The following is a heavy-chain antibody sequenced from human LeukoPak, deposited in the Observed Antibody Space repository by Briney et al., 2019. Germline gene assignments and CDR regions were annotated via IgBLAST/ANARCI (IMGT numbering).Heavy chain of an antibody. CDR1: GGSISSYY. Sequence: SETLSLTCTVSGGSISSYYWSWIRQPAGKGLEWTGRIYTSGSTNYNPSLKSRVTMSVDTSKNQFSLKLSSVTAADTAVYYCAREDYDFWSGYTAFDIWGQGTMVTVSS. V-gene: IGHV4-4*07. J-gene: IGHJ3*02. D-gene: IGHD3-3*01. CDR3: AREDYDFWSGYTAFDI. CDR2: IYTSGST.